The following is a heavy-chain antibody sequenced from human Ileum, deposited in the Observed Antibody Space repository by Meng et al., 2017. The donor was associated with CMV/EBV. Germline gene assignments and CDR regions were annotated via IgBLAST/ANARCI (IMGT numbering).Heavy chain of an antibody. D-gene: IGHD1-26*01. CDR1: GGSFSGYH. CDR2: INHSGGS. V-gene: IGHV4-34*02. J-gene: IGHJ4*02. Sequence: GQLQRWGAGLLMPSETLSLTCGVYGGSFSGYHWSWIRQPPGKGLEWIGEINHSGGSNYNPSLKSRVTISLDTSKTQFSLKLNSVTAADTAVYYCATGTSQAWELLHSWGQGILVTVSS. CDR3: ATGTSQAWELLHS.